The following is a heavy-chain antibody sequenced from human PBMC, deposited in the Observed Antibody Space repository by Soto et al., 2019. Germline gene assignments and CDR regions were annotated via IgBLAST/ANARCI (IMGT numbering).Heavy chain of an antibody. CDR2: IYYSGST. Sequence: PSETLSLTCTVSGGSISSYYWSWIRQPPGKGLEWIGYIYYSGSTNYNPSLKSRVTISVDTSKNQFSLKLSSVTAADTAVYYCARVRLNWNEYYFDYRGQGTLVTVSS. J-gene: IGHJ4*02. CDR3: ARVRLNWNEYYFDY. D-gene: IGHD1-1*01. CDR1: GGSISSYY. V-gene: IGHV4-59*01.